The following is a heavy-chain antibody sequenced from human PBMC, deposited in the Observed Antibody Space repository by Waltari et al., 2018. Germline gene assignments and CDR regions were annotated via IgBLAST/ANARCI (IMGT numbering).Heavy chain of an antibody. CDR3: ALSPQQLLAFDF. Sequence: QVQVMQSGAEMKQPGSSVKVSCTVSGDTFNRYAVSWVPQAPGQGLEWMGRIVPVLQMTNSAQRFRGRLTLTASTSATTAFMDLSGLRSEDTAVYYCALSPQQLLAFDFWGQGTMVTVSS. CDR1: GDTFNRYA. V-gene: IGHV1-69*04. J-gene: IGHJ3*01. CDR2: IVPVLQMT. D-gene: IGHD6-13*01.